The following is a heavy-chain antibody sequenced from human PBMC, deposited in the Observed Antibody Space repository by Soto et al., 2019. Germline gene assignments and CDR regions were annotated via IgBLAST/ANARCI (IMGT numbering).Heavy chain of an antibody. V-gene: IGHV1-69*06. J-gene: IGHJ3*02. CDR1: GGTFSSYA. CDR2: IIPIFGTA. CDR3: ARKSTRYYYGNKWAHDAFDI. D-gene: IGHD3-10*01. Sequence: ASVKVSCKASGGTFSSYAIRWVRQAPGQGLEWMGGIIPIFGTANYAQKFQGRVTITADKSTSTAYMELSSLRSEDTAVYYCARKSTRYYYGNKWAHDAFDIWGQGTMVTVSS.